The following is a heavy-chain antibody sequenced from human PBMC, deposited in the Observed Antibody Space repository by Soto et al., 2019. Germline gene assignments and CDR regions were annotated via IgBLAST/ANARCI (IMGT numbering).Heavy chain of an antibody. CDR1: GGTFSSYA. D-gene: IGHD3-22*01. CDR3: ARDQESGYYYDSSGYHTYYYYGMDV. V-gene: IGHV1-69*13. J-gene: IGHJ6*02. Sequence: GASVKVSCKASGGTFSSYAISWVRQAPGQGLEWMGGIIPIFGTANYAQKFQGRVTITADESTSTAYMELSSLRSEDTAMYYCARDQESGYYYDSSGYHTYYYYGMDVWGQGTTVTVSS. CDR2: IIPIFGTA.